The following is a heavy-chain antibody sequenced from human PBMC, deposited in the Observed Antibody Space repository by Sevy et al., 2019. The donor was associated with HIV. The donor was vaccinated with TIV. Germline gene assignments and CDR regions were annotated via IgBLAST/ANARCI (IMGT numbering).Heavy chain of an antibody. Sequence: ASVKVPCQASGHTFNAYYTHWVRQAPGQGLEWMGWINPVTGGTNYAQNFQGRVTMTTDTSTSTTYMELTRLTSDDTAVYYCAIPEQPCSGGTCFDFDYWGQGPLVTVSS. V-gene: IGHV1-2*02. D-gene: IGHD2-15*01. CDR2: INPVTGGT. CDR3: AIPEQPCSGGTCFDFDY. CDR1: GHTFNAYY. J-gene: IGHJ4*02.